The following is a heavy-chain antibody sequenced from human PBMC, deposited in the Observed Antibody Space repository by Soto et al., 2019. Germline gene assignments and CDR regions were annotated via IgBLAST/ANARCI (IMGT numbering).Heavy chain of an antibody. D-gene: IGHD6-13*01. CDR2: IYYSGST. V-gene: IGHV4-59*01. CDR1: GGSISSYY. CDR3: ARDPFGYSSSWYYFDY. Sequence: QVQLQESGPGLVKPSETLSLTCTVSGGSISSYYWSWIRQPPGKGLEWMGYIYYSGSTNYNPSLKSRVTISVDPSKNQFSLKLSSVTAADTAVYYCARDPFGYSSSWYYFDYWGQGTLVTVSS. J-gene: IGHJ4*02.